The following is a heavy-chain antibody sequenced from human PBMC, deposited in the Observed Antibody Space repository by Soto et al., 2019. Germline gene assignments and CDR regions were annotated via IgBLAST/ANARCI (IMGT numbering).Heavy chain of an antibody. V-gene: IGHV3-23*01. Sequence: DVQLLESGGGLVQSGGSLRLSCAASGFTFATYAMSWFRQAPGKGLEWVSAVSGDGGATFYADSVEGRFTISRDNSKNTLFLQMYNLRVEDTAIYYCARDGTGVSFDIWGQGTMVAVSS. CDR2: VSGDGGAT. CDR3: ARDGTGVSFDI. CDR1: GFTFATYA. J-gene: IGHJ3*02. D-gene: IGHD1-26*01.